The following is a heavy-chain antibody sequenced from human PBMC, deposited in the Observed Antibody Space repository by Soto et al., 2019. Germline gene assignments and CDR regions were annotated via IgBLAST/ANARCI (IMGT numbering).Heavy chain of an antibody. CDR3: ASMRITMVREFIHIDDY. CDR2: MIPNIGKT. D-gene: IGHD3-10*01. V-gene: IGHV1-8*02. J-gene: IGHJ4*02. CDR1: GGTFSSYA. Sequence: ASVKVSCKASGGTFSSYAISWVRQAPGQGLEWMGGMIPNIGKTNYAQKFQGRAPIPRNTSIIPAYRELSSLRSEATAFFFCASMRITMVREFIHIDDYWGQGTLVTVSS.